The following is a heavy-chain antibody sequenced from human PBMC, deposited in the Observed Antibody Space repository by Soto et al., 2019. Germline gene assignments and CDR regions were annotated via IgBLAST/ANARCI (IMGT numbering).Heavy chain of an antibody. Sequence: QVQLVQSGAEVKKPGSSVKVSCKASGGTFSSYAISWVRQAPGQGLEWMGGIIPICGTANYAQKFQGRVTLTADKTTSTAYMAQSSLRSEDTAVYYCARSGITGTTVYYYYGLDVGGQVTTVTVSS. V-gene: IGHV1-69*06. J-gene: IGHJ6*02. CDR1: GGTFSSYA. CDR3: ARSGITGTTVYYYYGLDV. CDR2: IIPICGTA. D-gene: IGHD1-20*01.